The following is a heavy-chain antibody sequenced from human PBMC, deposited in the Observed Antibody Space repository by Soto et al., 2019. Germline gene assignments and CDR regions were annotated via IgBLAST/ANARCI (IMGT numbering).Heavy chain of an antibody. J-gene: IGHJ3*02. CDR1: GFTFSSYW. CDR3: ARDSRYNWNEWAFDI. V-gene: IGHV3-7*01. CDR2: IKQDGSEK. Sequence: TGGSLRLSCAASGFTFSSYWMSWVRQAPGKGLEWVANIKQDGSEKYYVDSVKGRFTISRDNAKNSLYLQMNSLRAEDTAVYYCARDSRYNWNEWAFDIWGQGTMVTVSS. D-gene: IGHD1-1*01.